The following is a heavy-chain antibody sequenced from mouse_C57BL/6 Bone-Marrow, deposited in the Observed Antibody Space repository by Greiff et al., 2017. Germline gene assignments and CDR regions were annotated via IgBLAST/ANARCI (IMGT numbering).Heavy chain of an antibody. J-gene: IGHJ2*01. CDR1: GFTFSSYG. CDR2: ISSGGSYT. Sequence: EVMLGESGGDLVKPGGSLKLSCAASGFTFSSYGMSWVRQTPEKRLEWVATISSGGSYTYYPDSVKGRFTISRDNAKNTLYLQMSSLKSEDTAMYYCAKEGYYGSRPYVDYWGQGTTLTVSS. V-gene: IGHV5-6*01. CDR3: AKEGYYGSRPYVDY. D-gene: IGHD1-1*01.